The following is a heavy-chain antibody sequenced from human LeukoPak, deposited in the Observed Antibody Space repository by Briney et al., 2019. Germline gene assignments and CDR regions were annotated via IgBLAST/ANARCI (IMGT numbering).Heavy chain of an antibody. J-gene: IGHJ6*02. CDR3: ASLSPYYYYYGMDV. V-gene: IGHV4-59*12. CDR2: IYYSGST. Sequence: PSETLSLTCTVSGGSISSYYWSWIRQPPGKGLEWIGYIYYSGSTNYNPSLKSRVTISVDTSKNQFSLKLSSVTAADTAVYYCASLSPYYYYYGMDVWGQGTTVTVSS. CDR1: GGSISSYY.